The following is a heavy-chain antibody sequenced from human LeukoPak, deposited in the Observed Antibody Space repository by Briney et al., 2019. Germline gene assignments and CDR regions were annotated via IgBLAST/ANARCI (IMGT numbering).Heavy chain of an antibody. CDR1: GFTFSSYA. Sequence: PGGSLSLSCAASGFTFSSYAMSWVRQAPGKGLEWVANIKQDGSEKYYVDSVKGRFTISRDNAKNSLYLQMNSLRAEDTAVYYCARMDYPVCFDYWGQGTLVTVSS. D-gene: IGHD3-16*01. V-gene: IGHV3-7*01. J-gene: IGHJ4*02. CDR3: ARMDYPVCFDY. CDR2: IKQDGSEK.